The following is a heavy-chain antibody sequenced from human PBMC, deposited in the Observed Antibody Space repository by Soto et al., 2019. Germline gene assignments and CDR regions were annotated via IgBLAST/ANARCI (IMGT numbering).Heavy chain of an antibody. J-gene: IGHJ4*02. Sequence: QVQLVQSGAEVKKPGASVKVSCKASGYTFTSYAIHWVRQAPGQRLEWMGWINAGNANTKYSQKFQGRVTSTRDTSASTAYMELSSLTSEDTAVYYCARGGTITSYYFDYWGQGTLVTVSS. CDR3: ARGGTITSYYFDY. CDR1: GYTFTSYA. CDR2: INAGNANT. V-gene: IGHV1-3*01. D-gene: IGHD1-1*01.